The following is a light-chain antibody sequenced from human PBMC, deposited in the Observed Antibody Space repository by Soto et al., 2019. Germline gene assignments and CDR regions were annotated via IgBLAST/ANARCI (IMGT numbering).Light chain of an antibody. CDR2: AAS. Sequence: DIQMTHSPSSLSASVGDRVTITCRASQSINTYLNWYQQKPGKAPKLLISAASSLQSGVPARFSGSGSGTDFTLIISSVQPEDFATFYCEQSYGSPPTFGQGTKVDIK. V-gene: IGKV1-39*01. J-gene: IGKJ1*01. CDR1: QSINTY. CDR3: EQSYGSPPT.